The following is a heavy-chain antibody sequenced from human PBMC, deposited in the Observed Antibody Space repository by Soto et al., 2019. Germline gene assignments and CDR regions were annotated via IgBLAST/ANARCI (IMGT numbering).Heavy chain of an antibody. V-gene: IGHV4-34*01. J-gene: IGHJ6*02. CDR2: INHSGST. Sequence: TLSLTCAVYGGSFSGYYWSWIRQPPGKGLEWIGEINHSGSTNYNPSLKSLVTISVDTSKNQFSQKLSSVTAADTAVYYCARHEGRTEGYSSSWYPPLYYYYGMDVWGQGTTVTVSS. CDR1: GGSFSGYY. D-gene: IGHD6-13*01. CDR3: ARHEGRTEGYSSSWYPPLYYYYGMDV.